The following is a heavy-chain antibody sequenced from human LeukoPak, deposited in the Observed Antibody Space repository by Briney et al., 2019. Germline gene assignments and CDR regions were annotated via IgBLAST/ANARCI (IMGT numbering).Heavy chain of an antibody. V-gene: IGHV3-33*01. J-gene: IGHJ3*02. D-gene: IGHD4-17*01. CDR1: GFTFSSYG. Sequence: GGSLRLSCAASGFTFSSYGMHWVRQAPGKGLEWVAVIWYDGSNKYYADSVKGRFTISRDNSKNTLYLQMNSLRAEDTAVYYCARTYGDYITDAFDIWGQGTMVTVSS. CDR3: ARTYGDYITDAFDI. CDR2: IWYDGSNK.